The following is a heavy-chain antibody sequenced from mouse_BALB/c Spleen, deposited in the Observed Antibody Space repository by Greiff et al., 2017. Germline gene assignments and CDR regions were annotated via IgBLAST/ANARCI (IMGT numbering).Heavy chain of an antibody. CDR1: GFTFSSYG. Sequence: DVKLVESGGGLVQPGGSLKLSCAASGFTFSSYGMSWVRQTPDKRLELVATINSNGGSTYYPDSVKGRFTISRDNAKNTLYLQMSSLKSEDTAMYYCARDGSYQYYYAMDYWGQGTSVTVSS. CDR3: ARDGSYQYYYAMDY. J-gene: IGHJ4*01. V-gene: IGHV5-6-3*01. CDR2: INSNGGST. D-gene: IGHD1-1*02.